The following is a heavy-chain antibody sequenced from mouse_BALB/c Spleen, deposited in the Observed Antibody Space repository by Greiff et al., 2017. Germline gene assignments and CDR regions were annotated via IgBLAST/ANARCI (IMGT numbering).Heavy chain of an antibody. Sequence: LQESGPGLVAPSQSLSITCTVSGFSLTSYGVHWVRQPPGKGLEWLGVIWAGGSTNYNSALMSRLSISKDNSKSQVFLKMNSLQTDDTAMYYCAREDGSHAMDYWGQGTSVTVSS. CDR2: IWAGGST. CDR3: AREDGSHAMDY. V-gene: IGHV2-9*02. J-gene: IGHJ4*01. CDR1: GFSLTSYG. D-gene: IGHD2-3*01.